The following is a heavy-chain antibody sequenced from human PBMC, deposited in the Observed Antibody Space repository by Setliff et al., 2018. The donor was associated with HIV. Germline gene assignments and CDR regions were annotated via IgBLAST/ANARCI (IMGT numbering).Heavy chain of an antibody. J-gene: IGHJ4*02. CDR1: GSGFTFSSYS. CDR2: ISSTSSTI. V-gene: IGHV3-48*01. CDR3: ARAAAGLDI. Sequence: AGGSLRLSCAASGSGFTFSSYSMNWVRQAPGKGLEWVSYISSTSSTIYYANSVKGRFTISRDDAKNSLYLQMNSLRAEDTAVYYCARAAAGLDIWSQGIRVTVSS.